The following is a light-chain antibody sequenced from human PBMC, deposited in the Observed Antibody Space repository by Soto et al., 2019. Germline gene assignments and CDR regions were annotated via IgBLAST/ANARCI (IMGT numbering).Light chain of an antibody. J-gene: IGKJ3*01. CDR3: QQYNNWPLT. Sequence: EILLTQAPGTLSLSPGERATLSCRASQSVTNNQLAWFRQKPGQAPRLLIWGVFNRATGMPARFSGSGFGTEFNLTISSLQSEDFAVYYCQQYNNWPLTFGPGTKVDIK. CDR2: GVF. V-gene: IGKV3-15*01. CDR1: QSVTNN.